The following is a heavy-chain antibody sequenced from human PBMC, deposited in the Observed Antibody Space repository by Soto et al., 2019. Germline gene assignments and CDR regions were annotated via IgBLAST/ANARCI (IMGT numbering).Heavy chain of an antibody. CDR3: ARTHIVVVPAAISPWFDP. J-gene: IGHJ5*02. CDR2: IYYSGST. Sequence: TVSGGSISSGGYYWSWIRQHPGKGLEWIGYIYYSGSTYYNPSLKSRVTISVDTSKNQFSLKLSSVTAADTAVYYCARTHIVVVPAAISPWFDPWGQGTLVTVSS. CDR1: GGSISSGGYY. D-gene: IGHD2-2*02. V-gene: IGHV4-31*03.